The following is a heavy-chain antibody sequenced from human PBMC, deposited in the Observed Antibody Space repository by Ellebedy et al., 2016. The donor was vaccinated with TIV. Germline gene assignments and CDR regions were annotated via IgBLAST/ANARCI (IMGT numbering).Heavy chain of an antibody. CDR1: GFTFSSYG. Sequence: GGSLRLSXAASGFTFSSYGMHWVRQAPGKGLEWVAVISYDGSNKYYADSVKGRFTISRDNSKNTLYLQMNSLRAEDTAVYYCARDPIAVATGYYYMDVWGKGTTVTVSS. J-gene: IGHJ6*03. CDR2: ISYDGSNK. D-gene: IGHD6-19*01. CDR3: ARDPIAVATGYYYMDV. V-gene: IGHV3-30*03.